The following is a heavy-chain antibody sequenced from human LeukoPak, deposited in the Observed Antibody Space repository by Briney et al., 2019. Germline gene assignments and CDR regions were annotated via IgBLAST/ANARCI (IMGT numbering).Heavy chain of an antibody. CDR1: GFTFSSYW. CDR3: ARDYDFWSGYRPYDY. CDR2: IASDGSST. J-gene: IGHJ4*02. V-gene: IGHV3-74*01. Sequence: PGGSLRLSCAASGFTFSSYWMNWVRQAPGKGLVWVSRIASDGSSTTYADSVKGRFSISRDNAKNTLYLQMNSLRDEDTAVYYCARDYDFWSGYRPYDYWGQGTLVTVSS. D-gene: IGHD3-3*01.